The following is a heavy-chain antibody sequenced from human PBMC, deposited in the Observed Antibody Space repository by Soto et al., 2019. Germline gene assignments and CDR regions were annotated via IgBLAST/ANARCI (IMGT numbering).Heavy chain of an antibody. D-gene: IGHD2-15*01. J-gene: IGHJ5*02. CDR1: GVSVSTDVDY. CDR3: ANTQGYCSGGSCYDPWFDP. CDR2: IYYSGST. Sequence: PSETLSLTCTVSGVSVSTDVDYWGWVRQPPGKGLEWIGYIYYSGSTYYNPSLKSRVTISVDTSKNQFSLKLSSVTAADTAVYYCANTQGYCSGGSCYDPWFDPWGQGTLVTVSS. V-gene: IGHV4-30-4*01.